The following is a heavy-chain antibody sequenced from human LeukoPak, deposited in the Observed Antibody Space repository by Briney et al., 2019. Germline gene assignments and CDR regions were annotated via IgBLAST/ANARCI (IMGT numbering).Heavy chain of an antibody. CDR3: AREDPAISGDGLEV. CDR1: GFTFSNSE. Sequence: GGSLRLSCAASGFTFSNSEFNWVRQAPGQGLEWDSYISHSGSPIYYADSVRGRFTISRDNARNSLYLQMSSLRAEDIAIYYCAREDPAISGDGLEVWGQGTVVTVSS. V-gene: IGHV3-48*03. D-gene: IGHD6-19*01. J-gene: IGHJ3*01. CDR2: ISHSGSPI.